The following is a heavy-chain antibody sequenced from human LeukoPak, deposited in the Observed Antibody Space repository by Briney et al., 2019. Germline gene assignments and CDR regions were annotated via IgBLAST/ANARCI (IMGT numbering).Heavy chain of an antibody. V-gene: IGHV3-23*01. CDR2: ISASGGST. D-gene: IGHD6-19*01. CDR3: AKPAGIAVAGRVGAFDY. J-gene: IGHJ4*02. CDR1: GFTFSNYA. Sequence: PGGSLRLSCAASGFTFSNYAMSWVRQAPGKGLEWVSGISASGGSTDYADSVKGRFTISRDNSKNTLYVQMNSLRADDTAVYHCAKPAGIAVAGRVGAFDYWGQGTLVTVSS.